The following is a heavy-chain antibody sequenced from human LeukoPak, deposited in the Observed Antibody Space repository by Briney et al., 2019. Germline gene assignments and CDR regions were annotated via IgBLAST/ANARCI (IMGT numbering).Heavy chain of an antibody. V-gene: IGHV4-4*07. J-gene: IGHJ4*02. CDR1: GGSIVSHF. CDR2: FYASGTT. Sequence: SETLSLTCTVSGGSIVSHFWNWIRQPAGRGLEWIGRFYASGTTNTSPSLKSRVTMSVDTSKNQFSLKLSSVTAADTAVYYCAKDSSTWGNLAGHFDSWGQGTLVTVSS. CDR3: AKDSSTWGNLAGHFDS. D-gene: IGHD6-13*01.